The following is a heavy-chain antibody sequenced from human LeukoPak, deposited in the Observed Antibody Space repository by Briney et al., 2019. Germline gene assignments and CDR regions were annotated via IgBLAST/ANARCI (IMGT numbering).Heavy chain of an antibody. CDR2: INHSGST. CDR1: GGSFSGYY. V-gene: IGHV4-34*01. CDR3: ARGVRVGGSGSYKGNWFDP. J-gene: IGHJ5*02. D-gene: IGHD3-10*01. Sequence: SETLSLTCAVYGGSFSGYYWSWIRQPPGKGLEWIGEINHSGSTNYNPSLKSRVTISVDTYKNQFSLKLSSVTAADTAVYYCARGVRVGGSGSYKGNWFDPWGQGTLVTVSS.